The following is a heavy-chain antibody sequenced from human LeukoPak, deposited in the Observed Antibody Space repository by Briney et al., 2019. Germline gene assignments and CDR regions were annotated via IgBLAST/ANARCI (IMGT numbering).Heavy chain of an antibody. J-gene: IGHJ3*02. D-gene: IGHD2-15*01. CDR2: IYHSGST. Sequence: SETLSLTCAVSGGSISSGGYSWSWIRQPPGKGLEWTGYIYHSGSTYYNPSLKSRVTISVDRSKNQSSLKLSSVTAADTAVYYCARGRYCSGGSCYSGNDAFDIWGQGTMVTVSS. CDR1: GGSISSGGYS. CDR3: ARGRYCSGGSCYSGNDAFDI. V-gene: IGHV4-30-2*01.